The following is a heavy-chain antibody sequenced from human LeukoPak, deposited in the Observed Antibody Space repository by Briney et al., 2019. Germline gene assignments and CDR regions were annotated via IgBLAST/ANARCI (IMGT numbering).Heavy chain of an antibody. CDR3: ARYGDSYYFDY. D-gene: IGHD4-17*01. CDR2: IYSGGST. CDR1: GFTVSSNY. Sequence: TGGSLRLSCAASGFTVSSNYMSWVRQAPGKGLEWASVIYSGGSTYYADSVKGRFTISRDNSKNTLYLQMNSLRAEDTAVYYCARYGDSYYFDYWGQGTLVTVSS. V-gene: IGHV3-66*01. J-gene: IGHJ4*02.